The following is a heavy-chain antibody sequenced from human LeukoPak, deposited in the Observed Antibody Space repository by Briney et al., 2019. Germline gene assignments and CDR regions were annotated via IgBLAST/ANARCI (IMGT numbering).Heavy chain of an antibody. CDR3: ARRVAWGGFDY. Sequence: SETLSLTCAVSGDSIDSSNWWSWVRQPPGKGLEWIAEIYHSGNINYNPSLKSRVTISVDKSKNQFSLKLSSVTAADTAVYYCARRVAWGGFDYWGQGTLVTVTS. J-gene: IGHJ4*02. V-gene: IGHV4-4*02. D-gene: IGHD3-16*01. CDR2: IYHSGNI. CDR1: GDSIDSSNW.